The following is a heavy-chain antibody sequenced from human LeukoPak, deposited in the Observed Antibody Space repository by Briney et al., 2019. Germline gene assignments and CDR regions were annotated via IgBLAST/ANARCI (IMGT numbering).Heavy chain of an antibody. CDR3: ARDVSRVAAGVDY. CDR2: ISYDGSNK. CDR1: GFTFSSYA. D-gene: IGHD6-25*01. J-gene: IGHJ4*02. Sequence: QTGGSLRPSCAASGFTFSSYAMHWVRQAPGKGLEWVAVISYDGSNKYYADSVKGRFTISRDNSKNTLYLQMNSLRAEDTAVYYCARDVSRVAAGVDYWGQGTLVTVSS. V-gene: IGHV3-30*04.